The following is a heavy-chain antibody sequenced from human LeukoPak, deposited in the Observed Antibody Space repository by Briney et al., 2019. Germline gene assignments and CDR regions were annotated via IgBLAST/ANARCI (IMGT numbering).Heavy chain of an antibody. CDR2: ISDSGEST. V-gene: IGHV3-23*01. Sequence: GGSLRLSCAASGFTFSDHGMTWVRQAPGKGLEWVSTISDSGESTYYADSVKGRFTISRDNSENTVYLQMDSLRADDTAVYYCAKNSGTYFYWGQGTRVTDSS. CDR3: AKNSGTYFY. CDR1: GFTFSDHG. J-gene: IGHJ4*02. D-gene: IGHD1-26*01.